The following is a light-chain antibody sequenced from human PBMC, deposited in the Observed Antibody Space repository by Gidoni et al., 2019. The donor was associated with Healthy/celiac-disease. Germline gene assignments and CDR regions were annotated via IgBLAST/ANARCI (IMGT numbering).Light chain of an antibody. Sequence: DIVMTQSPDSMAVSPGERATINCKSSKSVLYSSNNKNYLSWYQQKPGQPPKLLIYCASTRESGVPDRFSGSGSGTDFTLTISSLQAEDVAVYYCQQYYSTPLTFGGGTKVEIK. CDR1: KSVLYSSNNKNY. J-gene: IGKJ4*02. V-gene: IGKV4-1*01. CDR3: QQYYSTPLT. CDR2: CAS.